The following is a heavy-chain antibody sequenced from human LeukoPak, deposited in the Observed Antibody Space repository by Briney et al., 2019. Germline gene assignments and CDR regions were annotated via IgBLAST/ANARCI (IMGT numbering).Heavy chain of an antibody. J-gene: IGHJ4*02. Sequence: SSETLSLTCTVSGYSISSGYYWGWIRQPPGKGLEWIGSGSTYYNPSLKSRVTISVDTSKNQFSLKLSSVTAADTAVYYCARSFDILTGSQYYFDYWGQGTLVTVSS. D-gene: IGHD3-9*01. CDR1: GYSISSGYY. V-gene: IGHV4-38-2*02. CDR3: ARSFDILTGSQYYFDY. CDR2: SGST.